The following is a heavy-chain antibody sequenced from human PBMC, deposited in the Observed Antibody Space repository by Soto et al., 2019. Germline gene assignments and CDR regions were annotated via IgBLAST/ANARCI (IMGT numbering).Heavy chain of an antibody. V-gene: IGHV4-31*03. Sequence: SETLSLTCTVSGGSISSGGYYWSWIRQHPGKGLEWIGYIYYSGSTYYNPSLKSRVTISVDTSKNQFSLKLSSVTAADTAVYYCARGYYDILTGYYPDRMDVWGQGTTVTVSS. D-gene: IGHD3-9*01. CDR2: IYYSGST. CDR1: GGSISSGGYY. J-gene: IGHJ6*02. CDR3: ARGYYDILTGYYPDRMDV.